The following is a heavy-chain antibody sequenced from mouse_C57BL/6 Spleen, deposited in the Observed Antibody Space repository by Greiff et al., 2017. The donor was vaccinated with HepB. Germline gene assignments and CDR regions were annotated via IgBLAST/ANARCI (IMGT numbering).Heavy chain of an antibody. D-gene: IGHD2-5*01. CDR1: GYTFTDYY. CDR3: ARWAYYSNYAYFDY. CDR2: INPYNGGT. J-gene: IGHJ2*01. V-gene: IGHV1-19*01. Sequence: VQLQQSGPVLVKPGASVKMSCKASGYTFTDYYMNWVKQSHGKSLEWIGVINPYNGGTSYNQKFKGKATLTVDKSSSTAYMELNSLTSEDSAVYYCARWAYYSNYAYFDYWGQGTTLTVSS.